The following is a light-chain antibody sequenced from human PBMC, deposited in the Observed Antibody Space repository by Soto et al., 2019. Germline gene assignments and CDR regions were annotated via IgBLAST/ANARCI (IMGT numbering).Light chain of an antibody. Sequence: EIMMTQSPATLSVSPGGRATLSCRASQSVNNNLAWYQQKPGQAPRLLIHGASTRATGIPARFSGSGSGTEFTLTISSLQSEDFAVYYCQQYNNWPRTFGQGTKVDIK. CDR3: QQYNNWPRT. V-gene: IGKV3-15*01. CDR2: GAS. J-gene: IGKJ1*01. CDR1: QSVNNN.